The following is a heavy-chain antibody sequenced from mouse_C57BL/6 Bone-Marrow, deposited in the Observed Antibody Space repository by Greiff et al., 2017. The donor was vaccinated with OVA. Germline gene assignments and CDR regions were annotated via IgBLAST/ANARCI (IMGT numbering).Heavy chain of an antibody. Sequence: VQLQQSGAELVRPGASVKLSCTASGFNIKDDYMHWVKQRPEQGLEWVGWIDPENGDTEYASKFQGKATITADTSSNTAYLQLSSLTSEDTAVYYCTTWSPYAMDYWGQGTSVTVSS. CDR1: GFNIKDDY. V-gene: IGHV14-4*01. CDR3: TTWSPYAMDY. J-gene: IGHJ4*01. CDR2: IDPENGDT.